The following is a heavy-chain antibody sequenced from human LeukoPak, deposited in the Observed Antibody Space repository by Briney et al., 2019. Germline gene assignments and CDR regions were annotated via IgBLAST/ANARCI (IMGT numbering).Heavy chain of an antibody. CDR1: GFTFSSYD. CDR3: AKACLGRRIQLWLRLNYYYMDV. J-gene: IGHJ6*03. CDR2: IRYDGRNQ. Sequence: PGGSLRLSCAASGFTFSSYDMHWVRQAPGKGLEWVAFIRYDGRNQYYADSVKGRFTISRDNFKKTLYLQMNSLRAEDTAVYYCAKACLGRRIQLWLRLNYYYMDVWGKGTTVTVSS. V-gene: IGHV3-30*02. D-gene: IGHD5-18*01.